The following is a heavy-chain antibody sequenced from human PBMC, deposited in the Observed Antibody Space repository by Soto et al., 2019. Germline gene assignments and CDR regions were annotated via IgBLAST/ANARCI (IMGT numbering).Heavy chain of an antibody. CDR1: GFTFSSYA. Sequence: GGSLRLSCAASGFTFSSYAMHWVRQAPGKGLEWVSCINGDASSTTYADSVKGRFTISRDDAKNTVYLQMTSLRAEDTAVYFCARDRSYAMEVWGQGTRVTVSS. J-gene: IGHJ6*02. CDR3: ARDRSYAMEV. CDR2: INGDASST. V-gene: IGHV3-74*01.